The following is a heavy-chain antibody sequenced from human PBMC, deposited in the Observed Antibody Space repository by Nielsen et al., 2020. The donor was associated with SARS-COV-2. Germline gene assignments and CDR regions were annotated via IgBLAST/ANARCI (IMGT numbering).Heavy chain of an antibody. J-gene: IGHJ6*03. Sequence: WIRQPPGKGLEWVSSISSSSSYIYYADSVKGRFTISRDNSKNTLYLQMNSLRAEDTAVYYCARDGTTMVRGVFTSYYYYYMDVWGKGTTVTVSS. D-gene: IGHD3-10*01. CDR2: ISSSSSYI. V-gene: IGHV3-21*01. CDR3: ARDGTTMVRGVFTSYYYYYMDV.